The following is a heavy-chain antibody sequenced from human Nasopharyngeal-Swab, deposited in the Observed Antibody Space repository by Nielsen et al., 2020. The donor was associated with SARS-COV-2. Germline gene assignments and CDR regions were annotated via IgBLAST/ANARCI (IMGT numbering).Heavy chain of an antibody. CDR3: ARGGGTYTAIDY. D-gene: IGHD5-18*01. CDR1: GFTLSNYW. J-gene: IGHJ4*02. V-gene: IGHV3-74*01. CDR2: INTDASRT. Sequence: GESLKISCAASGFTLSNYWIHWVRQTPGKGLLWVSRINTDASRTSYADSVKGRFTISRDNSKNTLYVQMNSLRAEDTAVYYCARGGGTYTAIDYWGQGTLVTVSS.